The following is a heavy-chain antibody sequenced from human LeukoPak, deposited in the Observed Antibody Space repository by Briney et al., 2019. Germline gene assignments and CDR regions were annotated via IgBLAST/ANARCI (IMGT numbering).Heavy chain of an antibody. CDR2: VNWNSRSI. Sequence: GGSLRLSCAASGFTFDDYAMHWVRQAPGKGLEWVSGVNWNSRSIGYADSVKGRFTISRDSAKNSLYLQMNSLRAEDTALYYCAKGRGDIVATIDYWGQGTLVTVSS. D-gene: IGHD5-12*01. V-gene: IGHV3-9*01. CDR1: GFTFDDYA. J-gene: IGHJ4*02. CDR3: AKGRGDIVATIDY.